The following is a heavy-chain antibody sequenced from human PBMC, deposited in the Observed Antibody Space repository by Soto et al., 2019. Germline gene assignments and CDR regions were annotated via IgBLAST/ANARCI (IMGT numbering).Heavy chain of an antibody. Sequence: PGESLKISCKGSGYSFTSYWIGWVRQMPGKGLEWMGIIYPGDSDTRYSPSFQGQVTISADKSISTAYLQWSSLKASDTAMYYCARSLVRNWNDVRWRPTHARFPGFDYWGQGTLVTVSS. J-gene: IGHJ4*02. CDR2: IYPGDSDT. D-gene: IGHD1-1*01. CDR3: ARSLVRNWNDVRWRPTHARFPGFDY. V-gene: IGHV5-51*01. CDR1: GYSFTSYW.